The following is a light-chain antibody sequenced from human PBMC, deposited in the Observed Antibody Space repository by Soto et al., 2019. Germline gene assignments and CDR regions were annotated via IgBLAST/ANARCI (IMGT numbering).Light chain of an antibody. CDR3: AAWDDSLNGCV. Sequence: QSVLTQPPSASATPGQWVTISCSGSSSNIGSHTVNWYQQLPGTAPKLLIYSNNQRPSGVPDRFSGSKSGTSASLAISGLQSEDEADYYCAAWDDSLNGCVFGTGTKLTVL. V-gene: IGLV1-44*01. CDR1: SSNIGSHT. CDR2: SNN. J-gene: IGLJ1*01.